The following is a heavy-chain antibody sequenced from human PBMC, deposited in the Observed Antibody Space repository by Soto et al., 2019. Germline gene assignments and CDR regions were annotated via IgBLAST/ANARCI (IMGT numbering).Heavy chain of an antibody. CDR3: ARTDRDFYGLDG. Sequence: EVQLVESGGGLVQPGGSLRLSCEASGFTFRNYDMHWVRQGTGKGLEWVPGISSAGDPDYADSVEGRFTIPRENAQNSFFLQMNSLRVGDTAVYYCARTDRDFYGLDGWGQGTTVIVSS. CDR1: GFTFRNYD. CDR2: ISSAGDP. J-gene: IGHJ6*02. V-gene: IGHV3-13*05.